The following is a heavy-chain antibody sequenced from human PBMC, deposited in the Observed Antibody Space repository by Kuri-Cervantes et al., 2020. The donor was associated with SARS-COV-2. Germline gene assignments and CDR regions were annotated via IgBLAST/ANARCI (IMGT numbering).Heavy chain of an antibody. V-gene: IGHV1-24*01. Sequence: ASVKVSCKVSGYTLTELSMHWVRQAPGKGLEWMGGFDPEDGETIYAQKFQGRVTMTTDTSTSTAYMELRSLRSDDTAVYYCARHYMGYCSSTSCQPGYWGQGTLVTVSS. CDR1: GYTLTELS. CDR3: ARHYMGYCSSTSCQPGY. CDR2: FDPEDGET. D-gene: IGHD2-2*01. J-gene: IGHJ4*02.